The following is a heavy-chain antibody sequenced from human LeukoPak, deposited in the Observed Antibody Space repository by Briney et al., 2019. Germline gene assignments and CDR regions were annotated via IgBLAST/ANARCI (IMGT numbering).Heavy chain of an antibody. CDR2: MNPNSGNT. V-gene: IGHV1-8*01. CDR1: GYTFTSYD. Sequence: ASVKVSCKASGYTFTSYDINWVRQATGQGVEWMGWMNPNSGNTGYAQKFQGRVTMTRNTSISTAYMELSSLRSEDTAVYYCARGFGRIAARKTGSFDYWGQGTLVTVSS. D-gene: IGHD6-6*01. CDR3: ARGFGRIAARKTGSFDY. J-gene: IGHJ4*02.